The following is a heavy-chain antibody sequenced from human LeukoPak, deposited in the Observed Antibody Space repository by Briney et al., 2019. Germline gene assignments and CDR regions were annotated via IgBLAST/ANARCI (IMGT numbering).Heavy chain of an antibody. Sequence: SETLSLTCTVSGGSISSYYWSWIRQPAGKGLEWIGRIYTSGSTNYNPSLKSRVTMSVDTSKNQFSLKLSSVTAADTAVYYCARHCSSTSCYTHDYWGQGTLVTVSS. CDR1: GGSISSYY. D-gene: IGHD2-2*02. CDR3: ARHCSSTSCYTHDY. CDR2: IYTSGST. V-gene: IGHV4-4*07. J-gene: IGHJ4*02.